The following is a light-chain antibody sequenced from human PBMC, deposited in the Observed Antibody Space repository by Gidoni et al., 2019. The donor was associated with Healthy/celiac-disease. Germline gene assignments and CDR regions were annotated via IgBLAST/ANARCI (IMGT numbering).Light chain of an antibody. V-gene: IGKV3-20*01. CDR3: QQYGSSPA. J-gene: IGKJ2*01. CDR2: GAP. Sequence: EIFLPHSPGTLSLSPGERATLSCRASQSVSSSYLAWYQQKPGQAPRLRIYGAPSRATGIPDRFSGSGSGTDFTLTISRLEPEDFAVYYCQQYGSSPAFGQGTKLEIK. CDR1: QSVSSSY.